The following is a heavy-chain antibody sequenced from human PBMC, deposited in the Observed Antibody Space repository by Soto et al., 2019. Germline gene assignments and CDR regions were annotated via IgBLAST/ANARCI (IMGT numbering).Heavy chain of an antibody. CDR3: AIPRSYDYDSSGEFAY. V-gene: IGHV1-69*06. CDR2: IIPIFGTA. CDR1: GGPFSSYA. Sequence: SSVQVSCTSSGGPFSSYAISWVRQAPGQGLEWMGGIIPIFGTANYAQKFQGRVTITADKSTSTAYMELSSLRSEDTAVYYCAIPRSYDYDSSGEFAYWGQ. J-gene: IGHJ4*02. D-gene: IGHD3-22*01.